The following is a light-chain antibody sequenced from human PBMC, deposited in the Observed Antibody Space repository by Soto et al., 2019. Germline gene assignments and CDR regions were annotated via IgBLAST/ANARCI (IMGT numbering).Light chain of an antibody. Sequence: EIAMTQSPGTLSVSPGERATLSCRASQNVNTNLAWYQQKPGQAPRLLMYGASTRATGIPARFSGSGSGTEFTLTIISLQPEDFAVYYWQQYNPLNPFGQGTKLEIK. CDR3: QQYNPLNP. CDR2: GAS. CDR1: QNVNTN. J-gene: IGKJ2*01. V-gene: IGKV3-15*01.